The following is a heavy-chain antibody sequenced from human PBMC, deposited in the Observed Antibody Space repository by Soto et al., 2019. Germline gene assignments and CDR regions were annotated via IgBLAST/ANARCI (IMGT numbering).Heavy chain of an antibody. D-gene: IGHD6-19*01. CDR3: ASAAVTGTAGLDF. CDR2: INPNSGGT. V-gene: IGHV1-2*02. Sequence: ASVKVSCKASGYTFSGFYMHWVRQAPGQGLEWMGWINPNSGGTKSAEKFQGRVTMTRDTSISTAYMGLSRLTSDDTAMYYCASAAVTGTAGLDFWGQGTQVTVSS. CDR1: GYTFSGFY. J-gene: IGHJ4*02.